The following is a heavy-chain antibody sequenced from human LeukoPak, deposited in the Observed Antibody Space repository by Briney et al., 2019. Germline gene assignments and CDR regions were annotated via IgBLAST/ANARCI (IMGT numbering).Heavy chain of an antibody. CDR3: ARDMYYYDSSGYLFDY. CDR1: GGSISSYY. Sequence: SETLSLTCTVSGGSISSYYWSWIRQPAGKGLEWIGRIYTSGSTNYNPSLKSRVTMSVDTSKNQFSLKLSSVTAADTAAYYCARDMYYYDSSGYLFDYWGQGTLVTVSS. J-gene: IGHJ4*02. CDR2: IYTSGST. V-gene: IGHV4-4*07. D-gene: IGHD3-22*01.